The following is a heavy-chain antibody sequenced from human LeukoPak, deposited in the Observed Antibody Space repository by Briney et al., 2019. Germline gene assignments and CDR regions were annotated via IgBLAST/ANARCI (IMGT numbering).Heavy chain of an antibody. Sequence: WAAVKVSCKASGGTFCSYAISWVRQDPGQGLEWMGRIIAILGIANYAQRFQGRVTITADKSTSTAYMELSSLRSEDTAVYYCARVLMDYDSSGSKFYYYYYGMDVWGQGTTVTVSS. V-gene: IGHV1-69*04. CDR3: ARVLMDYDSSGSKFYYYYYGMDV. D-gene: IGHD3-22*01. J-gene: IGHJ6*02. CDR1: GGTFCSYA. CDR2: IIAILGIA.